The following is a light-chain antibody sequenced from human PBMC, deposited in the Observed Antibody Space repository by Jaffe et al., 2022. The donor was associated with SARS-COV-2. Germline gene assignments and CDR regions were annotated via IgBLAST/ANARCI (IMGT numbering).Light chain of an antibody. CDR1: QSVRDNF. Sequence: EIVLTQSPGTLSLSPGETATLSCRASQSVRDNFLAWYQRKPGQAPRILIYGASGRAAGIPDRLSGSGSGTDFTLTISRMEPEDFAVYFCHQYGDSPLTFGGGTKVEIK. V-gene: IGKV3-20*01. CDR3: HQYGDSPLT. CDR2: GAS. J-gene: IGKJ4*01.